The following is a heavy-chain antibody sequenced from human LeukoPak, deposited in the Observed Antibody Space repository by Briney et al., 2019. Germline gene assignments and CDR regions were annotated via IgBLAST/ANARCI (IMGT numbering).Heavy chain of an antibody. Sequence: GASVKVSCKASGYTFTSYYMHWVRQAPGQGLEWMGLINPSGGSISYAQKFQGRVTMTRDTSTSTVYMELSSLRSEDTAVYYCARDGPVLRFLEWLPRYYYGMDVWGQGTTVTVSS. J-gene: IGHJ6*02. D-gene: IGHD3-3*01. CDR2: INPSGGSI. CDR3: ARDGPVLRFLEWLPRYYYGMDV. CDR1: GYTFTSYY. V-gene: IGHV1-46*01.